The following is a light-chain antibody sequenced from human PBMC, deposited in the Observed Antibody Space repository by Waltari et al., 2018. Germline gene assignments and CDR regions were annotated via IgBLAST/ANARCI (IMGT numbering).Light chain of an antibody. V-gene: IGKV1-39*01. CDR2: AAS. CDR3: QQSYTIPPWT. CDR1: QNIGKY. Sequence: DIQMTQSPSSLSASVGDRVTITCRASQNIGKYLNWYQQKPGKAPKLLVYAASSLQNGAPSRFCGSGSGTDFTLTISGLQPEDLAIYYCQQSYTIPPWTFGQGTKVEIK. J-gene: IGKJ1*01.